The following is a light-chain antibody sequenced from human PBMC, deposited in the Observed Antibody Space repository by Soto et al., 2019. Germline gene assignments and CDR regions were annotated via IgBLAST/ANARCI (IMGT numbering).Light chain of an antibody. Sequence: EIVLTQSPATLSLSPGERTTLSCRASQSVSRYLAWYQQKPGQAPRLLIYDASNRATGIPARFSGSGSATDFTLTISSLEPEDFAVYYCQQRGKWPITFGQGTRLEIK. V-gene: IGKV3-11*01. CDR3: QQRGKWPIT. CDR1: QSVSRY. J-gene: IGKJ5*01. CDR2: DAS.